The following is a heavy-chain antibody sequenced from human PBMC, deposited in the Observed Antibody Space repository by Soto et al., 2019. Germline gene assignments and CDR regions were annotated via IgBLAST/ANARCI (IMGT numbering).Heavy chain of an antibody. CDR2: INPNSGGT. Sequence: ASVKVSCKASGYTFTGYYMHWLRQAPGQGLEWMGWINPNSGGTNYAQKFQGWVTMTRDTSISTAYMELSRLRSDDTAVYYCARGIQGLSGDWFDPWGQGTLVTVSS. V-gene: IGHV1-2*04. J-gene: IGHJ5*02. CDR3: ARGIQGLSGDWFDP. D-gene: IGHD5-18*01. CDR1: GYTFTGYY.